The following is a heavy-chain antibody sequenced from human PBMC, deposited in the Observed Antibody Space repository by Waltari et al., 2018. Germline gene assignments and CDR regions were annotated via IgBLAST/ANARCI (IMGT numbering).Heavy chain of an antibody. Sequence: QVQLQESGPGLVKPSETLALTCTVSGASMSRYYWNWIRQAPGKGLEWIGCVLYTGKTLYNPSLKRRVTIVVDTSTTQFSLELNSVTAADTAVYFCARLRREYLYEGLDVWGQGTAVSVSS. CDR3: ARLRREYLYEGLDV. CDR1: GASMSRYY. CDR2: VLYTGKT. D-gene: IGHD2-2*02. V-gene: IGHV4-59*01. J-gene: IGHJ6*02.